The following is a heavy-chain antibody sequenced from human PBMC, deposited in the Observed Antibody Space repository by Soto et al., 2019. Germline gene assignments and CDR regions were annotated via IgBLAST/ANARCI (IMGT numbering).Heavy chain of an antibody. D-gene: IGHD2-2*02. CDR1: GGSISSYY. CDR2: VYYSGRT. Sequence: QVQLQESGPGLVKPSETLSLTCTVSGGSISSYYWCWVRQPPGTGLERIGYVYYSGRTNDTPSPNSQGTITVSTSKTKFPLTLRSVTVADAAVYYCARVYCSSTICYIWDGWVDPCGQCTVFPVSS. V-gene: IGHV4-59*01. CDR3: ARVYCSSTICYIWDGWVDP. J-gene: IGHJ5*02.